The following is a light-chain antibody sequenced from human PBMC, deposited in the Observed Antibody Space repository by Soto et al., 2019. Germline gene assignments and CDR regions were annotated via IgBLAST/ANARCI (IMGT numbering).Light chain of an antibody. CDR3: QQYHSYPWT. CDR1: QSISSS. Sequence: DIQMTQSPSTLSASVGDRVTITCRASQSISSSLAWYQQKPGKAPKLLIYDASSLESGVPSRFSGSGSGTEFTLTISSLQPDDFATYYCQQYHSYPWTFGQGTKVEIK. J-gene: IGKJ1*01. CDR2: DAS. V-gene: IGKV1-5*01.